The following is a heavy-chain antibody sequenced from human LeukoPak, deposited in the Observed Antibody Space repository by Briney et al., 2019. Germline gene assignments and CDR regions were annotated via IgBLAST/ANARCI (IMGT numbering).Heavy chain of an antibody. J-gene: IGHJ6*03. Sequence: PGGSLRLSCAASGFTFSSYWMSWVRQAPGKGLEWVANIKQDGSEKYYVDSVKGRFTISRDNAKNSLYLQMNSLRAGDTAVYYCAGGPYYDFLYYYYYMDVWGKGTTVTVSS. CDR3: AGGPYYDFLYYYYYMDV. V-gene: IGHV3-7*01. CDR2: IKQDGSEK. D-gene: IGHD3-3*01. CDR1: GFTFSSYW.